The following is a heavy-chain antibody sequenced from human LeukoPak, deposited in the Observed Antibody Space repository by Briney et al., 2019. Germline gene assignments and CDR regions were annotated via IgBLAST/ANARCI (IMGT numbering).Heavy chain of an antibody. V-gene: IGHV4-34*01. CDR1: GGSFSGYY. J-gene: IGHJ5*02. CDR3: ARGMYYDFWSGYSSGNWFDP. Sequence: SETLSLTCAVYGGSFSGYYWSWIRQPPGKGLEWIGEINHSGSTNYNPSLKGRVTISVDTSKNQFSLKLSSVTAADTAVYYCARGMYYDFWSGYSSGNWFDPWGQGTLVTVSS. D-gene: IGHD3-3*01. CDR2: INHSGST.